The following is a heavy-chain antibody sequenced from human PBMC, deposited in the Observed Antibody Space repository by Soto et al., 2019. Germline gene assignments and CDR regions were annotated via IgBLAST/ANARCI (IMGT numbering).Heavy chain of an antibody. CDR1: GGSISSYY. Sequence: SETLSLTCTVSGGSISSYYWSWIRQPPGKGLEWIGYIYYSGSTNYNPSLKSRVTMSVDTSKNQFSLKLNSVTAADTAVYYCARATAAIHLNYWSQGTLVTVSS. J-gene: IGHJ4*02. V-gene: IGHV4-59*12. D-gene: IGHD2-21*02. CDR2: IYYSGST. CDR3: ARATAAIHLNY.